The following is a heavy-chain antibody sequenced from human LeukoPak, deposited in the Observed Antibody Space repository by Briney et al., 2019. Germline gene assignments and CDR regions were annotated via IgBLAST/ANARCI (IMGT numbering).Heavy chain of an antibody. V-gene: IGHV1-2*02. Sequence: ASVKVSCKASGATFTGYYIHWVRQAPGQGLEWMGWSNPNTDATNYAQKFQGRVTMIRDTSTSTAYMDLSRLRSDDTAVYYCARGLGYYDTSGHQAFDYWGQGTLVTVSS. CDR1: GATFTGYY. J-gene: IGHJ4*02. D-gene: IGHD3-22*01. CDR2: SNPNTDAT. CDR3: ARGLGYYDTSGHQAFDY.